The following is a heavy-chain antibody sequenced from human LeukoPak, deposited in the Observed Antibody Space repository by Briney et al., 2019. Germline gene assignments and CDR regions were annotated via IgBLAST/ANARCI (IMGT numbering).Heavy chain of an antibody. CDR2: IKQDGSEK. Sequence: GGSLRLSCVASEFTFNNYWMSWVRQAPGKGLEWVANIKQDGSEKYYVDSVKGRFTISRDNAKNSLYLQMNSLRAEDTAVYYCAELGITMIGGVWGKGTTVTISS. CDR3: AELGITMIGGV. D-gene: IGHD3-10*02. CDR1: EFTFNNYW. J-gene: IGHJ6*04. V-gene: IGHV3-7*01.